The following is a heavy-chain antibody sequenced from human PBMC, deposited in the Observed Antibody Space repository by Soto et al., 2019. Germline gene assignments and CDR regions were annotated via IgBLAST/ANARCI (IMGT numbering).Heavy chain of an antibody. J-gene: IGHJ6*02. CDR3: ARAVTWGLDV. CDR1: GFTFSLYS. D-gene: IGHD3-10*01. Sequence: EVQLVESGGGLVQPGGALRLSCAASGFTFSLYSMSWVRQAPGKGLEWVSYISRSSTGIHYADSVKGRFTISRDDATNSMHQQMNRLRYGDTAVYYCARAVTWGLDVWGQGTT. V-gene: IGHV3-48*02. CDR2: ISRSSTGI.